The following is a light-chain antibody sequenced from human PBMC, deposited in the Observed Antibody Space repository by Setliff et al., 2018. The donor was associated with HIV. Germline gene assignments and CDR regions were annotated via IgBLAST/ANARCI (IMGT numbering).Light chain of an antibody. V-gene: IGLV2-14*03. J-gene: IGLJ1*01. CDR1: SSDIGAYNY. CDR3: SSYTSSTPLYV. CDR2: DVG. Sequence: QSALTQAASVSGSPGQSITISCTGTSSDIGAYNYVSWYQQHPGKAPKLLIYDVGKRPSGVSNRFSGSKSGNTASLTISGLQAEDEADYYCSSYTSSTPLYVFGPGTKVTVL.